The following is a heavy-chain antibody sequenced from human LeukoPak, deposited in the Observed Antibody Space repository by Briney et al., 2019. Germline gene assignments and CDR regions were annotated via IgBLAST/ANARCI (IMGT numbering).Heavy chain of an antibody. J-gene: IGHJ3*02. D-gene: IGHD3-9*01. CDR1: GFTFSSYD. CDR3: ARGVNEYDILTEDAFDI. Sequence: GGSLRLSCAASGFTFSSYDMHWVRQATGKGLEWVSAIGTAGDTYYPGSVKGRFTISRENAKNSLYLQMNSLRVEDTAVYYCARGVNEYDILTEDAFDIWGQGTMVTVSS. CDR2: IGTAGDT. V-gene: IGHV3-13*01.